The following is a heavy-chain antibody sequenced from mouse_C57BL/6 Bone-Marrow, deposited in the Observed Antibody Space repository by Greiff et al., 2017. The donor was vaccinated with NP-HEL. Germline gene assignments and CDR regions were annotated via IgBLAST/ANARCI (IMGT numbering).Heavy chain of an antibody. D-gene: IGHD2-1*01. CDR3: ARKELLGIYGNRVFDY. J-gene: IGHJ2*01. CDR2: ILPGSGST. Sequence: QVQLKESGAELMKPGASVKLSCKATGYTFTGYWIEWVKQRPGHGLEWIGEILPGSGSTNYNEKFKGKATFTADTSSNTAYMQLSSLTTEDSAIYYCARKELLGIYGNRVFDYWGQGTTLTVSS. CDR1: GYTFTGYW. V-gene: IGHV1-9*01.